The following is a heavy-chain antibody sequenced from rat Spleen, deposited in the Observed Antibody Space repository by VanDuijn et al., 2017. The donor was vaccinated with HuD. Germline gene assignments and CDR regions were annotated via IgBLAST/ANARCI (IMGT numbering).Heavy chain of an antibody. CDR2: ILYDGSNS. D-gene: IGHD1-1*01. Sequence: EVQLVESGGGLVQPGRSMKLSCAASGFNFSDYAMAWVRQAPKTGLEWVATILYDGSNSYYRKSVKGRFTISRDNAKSTLYLQMNSLRSEDTATYYCTRDRHYYSGEGYFDYWGQGVMVTVSS. V-gene: IGHV5-7*01. CDR3: TRDRHYYSGEGYFDY. CDR1: GFNFSDYA. J-gene: IGHJ2*01.